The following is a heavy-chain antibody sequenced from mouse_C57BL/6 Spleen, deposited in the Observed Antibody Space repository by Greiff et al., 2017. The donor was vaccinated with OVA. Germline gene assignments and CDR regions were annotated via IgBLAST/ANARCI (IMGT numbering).Heavy chain of an antibody. V-gene: IGHV2-4*02. Sequence: VMLVESGPGLVQPSQSLSITCTVSGFSLTSYGVHWVRQPPGKGLEWLGVIWSGGSTDYNAAFISRLSISKDNSKSQVFFKMNSLQADDTAIYYCARAYYSNYGYAMDYWGQGTSVTVSS. CDR1: GFSLTSYG. CDR2: IWSGGST. D-gene: IGHD2-5*01. CDR3: ARAYYSNYGYAMDY. J-gene: IGHJ4*01.